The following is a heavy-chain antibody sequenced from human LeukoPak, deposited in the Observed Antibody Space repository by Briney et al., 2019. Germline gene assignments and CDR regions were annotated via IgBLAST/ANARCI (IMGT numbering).Heavy chain of an antibody. CDR1: GFTFSDYY. CDR3: ARESIDPYYYDSSGSVDY. Sequence: GGSLGLSCAASGFTFSDYYMSWIRQAPGKGLEWVSYISSSGSTIYYADSVKGRFTISRDNAKNSLYLQMNSLRAEDTAVHYCARESIDPYYYDSSGSVDYWGQGTLVTVSS. V-gene: IGHV3-11*01. CDR2: ISSSGSTI. D-gene: IGHD3-22*01. J-gene: IGHJ4*02.